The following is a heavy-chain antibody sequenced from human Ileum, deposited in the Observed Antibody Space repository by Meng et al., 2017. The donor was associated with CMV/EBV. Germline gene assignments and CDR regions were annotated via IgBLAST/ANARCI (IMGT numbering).Heavy chain of an antibody. CDR2: IYWSDDK. V-gene: IGHV2-5*01. D-gene: IGHD2-2*02. Sequence: SGPTLVKPTQTLTLTCTFSGISLSTIGVGVALIRQPPRKALECLALIYWSDDKHYSPSLKSRLTITKDTAKNQVVLTITNMDPVDTATYYCAHRLPYRMSMDVWGQGTTVTVSS. J-gene: IGHJ6*02. CDR3: AHRLPYRMSMDV. CDR1: GISLSTIGVG.